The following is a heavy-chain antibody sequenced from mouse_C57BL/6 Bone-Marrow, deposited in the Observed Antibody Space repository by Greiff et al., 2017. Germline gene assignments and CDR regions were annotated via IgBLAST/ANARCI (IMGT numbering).Heavy chain of an antibody. CDR1: GYTFTSYD. D-gene: IGHD1-1*01. J-gene: IGHJ1*03. CDR2: LYPRVGST. Sequence: QVQLQQSGPELVKPGASVKLSCKASGYTFTSYDINWVKQRPGQGLEWIGWLYPRVGSTKYNEKFKGQATLTVDTSSSTAYMELHSLTSEDSAVYFCARLEIDGSSGDWYFEVWGTGTTVTDSS. CDR3: ARLEIDGSSGDWYFEV. V-gene: IGHV1-85*01.